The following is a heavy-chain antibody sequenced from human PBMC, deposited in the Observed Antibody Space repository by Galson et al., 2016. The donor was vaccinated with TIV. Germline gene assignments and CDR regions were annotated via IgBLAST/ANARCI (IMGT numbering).Heavy chain of an antibody. CDR1: GFTFTDCY. CDR2: ISNGGSTT. V-gene: IGHV3-11*04. CDR3: ARAVTMRVADYYYGMDV. Sequence: SLRLSCAVSGFTFTDCYMNWIRQAPGKGLEWVSYISNGGSTTYYADFVKGRFTISRDNAKNSLYLHMSSLRAEDTAVYYCARAVTMRVADYYYGMDVWGQGTAVSVSS. D-gene: IGHD3-22*01. J-gene: IGHJ6*02.